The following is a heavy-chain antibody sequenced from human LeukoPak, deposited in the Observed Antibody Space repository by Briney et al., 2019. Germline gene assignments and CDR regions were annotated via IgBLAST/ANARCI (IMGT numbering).Heavy chain of an antibody. J-gene: IGHJ6*03. CDR2: IYYSGST. CDR1: GGSISSGGYS. CDR3: ARVGKWLRGYYYMDV. Sequence: SETLSLTCAVSGGSISSGGYSWSWIRQPPGKGLEWIGYIYYSGSTYYNPSLKSRVTISVDTSKNQFSLKLSSVTAADTAVYYCARVGKWLRGYYYMDVWGKGTTVTVSS. D-gene: IGHD5-12*01. V-gene: IGHV4-30-4*07.